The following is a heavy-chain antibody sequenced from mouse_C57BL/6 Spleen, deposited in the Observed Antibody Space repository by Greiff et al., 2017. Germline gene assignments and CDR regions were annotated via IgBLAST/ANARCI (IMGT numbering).Heavy chain of an antibody. CDR1: GYTFTDYE. CDR2: IDPETGGT. J-gene: IGHJ3*01. Sequence: QVQLKQSGAELVRPGASVTLSCKASGYTFTDYEMHWVKQTPVHGLEWIGAIDPETGGTAYNQKFKGKAILTADKSSSTAYMELRSLTSEDSAVYYCTNRQLRLGFAYWGQGTLVTVSA. V-gene: IGHV1-15*01. D-gene: IGHD3-2*02. CDR3: TNRQLRLGFAY.